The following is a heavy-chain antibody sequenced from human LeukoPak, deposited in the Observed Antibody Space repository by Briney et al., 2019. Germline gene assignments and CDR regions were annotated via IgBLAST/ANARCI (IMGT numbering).Heavy chain of an antibody. D-gene: IGHD3-22*01. CDR2: IIPIFGTA. V-gene: IGHV1-69*05. J-gene: IGHJ1*01. CDR3: ARTPPYYYDSSGYYYEYFQH. Sequence: SVKVSCKASRGTFSSYAISWVRQAPGQGLEWMGRIIPIFGTANYAQKFQGRVTITTDESTSTAYMELSSLRSEDTAVYYCARTPPYYYDSSGYYYEYFQHWGQGTLVTVSS. CDR1: RGTFSSYA.